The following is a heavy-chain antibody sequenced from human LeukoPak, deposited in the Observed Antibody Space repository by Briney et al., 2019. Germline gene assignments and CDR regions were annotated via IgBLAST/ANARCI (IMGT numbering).Heavy chain of an antibody. J-gene: IGHJ3*02. CDR3: AKAMTASDAFDI. CDR2: ISWNSGSI. Sequence: GGSLRLSCAASGFTFDDYAMHWVRQAPGKGLEWVSGISWNSGSIGYADSVKGRFTISRDNAKNSLYLQMNSLRAEDTALYYCAKAMTASDAFDIWGQGTMVTVSS. CDR1: GFTFDDYA. D-gene: IGHD5-18*01. V-gene: IGHV3-9*01.